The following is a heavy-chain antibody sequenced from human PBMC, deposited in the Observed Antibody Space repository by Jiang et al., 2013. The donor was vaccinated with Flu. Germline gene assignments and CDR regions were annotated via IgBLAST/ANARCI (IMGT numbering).Heavy chain of an antibody. V-gene: IGHV1-2*02. D-gene: IGHD2-15*01. CDR3: ARVDCSGGSCYSEAFDI. Sequence: GAEVKKPGASVKVSCKASGYTFTGYYMHWVRQAPGQGLEWMGWINPNSGGTNYAQKFQGRVTMTRDTSISTAYMELSRLRSDDTAVYYCARVDCSGGSCYSEAFDIWGQGTMVTVSS. J-gene: IGHJ3*02. CDR2: INPNSGGT. CDR1: GYTFTGYY.